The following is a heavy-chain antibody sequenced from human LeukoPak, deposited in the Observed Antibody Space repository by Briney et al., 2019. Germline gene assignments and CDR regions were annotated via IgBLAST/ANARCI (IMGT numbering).Heavy chain of an antibody. CDR2: ISAYNGNT. V-gene: IGHV1-18*01. CDR1: GYTFTSYG. CDR3: ARDPYDFWSGYSFDY. Sequence: ASVKVSCKASGYTFTSYGISWVRQAPGQGLEWMGWISAYNGNTNYAQKLQGRVTMTTDTSTSTAYMGLRSLRSDDTAVYYCARDPYDFWSGYSFDYWGQGTLVTVSS. J-gene: IGHJ4*02. D-gene: IGHD3-3*01.